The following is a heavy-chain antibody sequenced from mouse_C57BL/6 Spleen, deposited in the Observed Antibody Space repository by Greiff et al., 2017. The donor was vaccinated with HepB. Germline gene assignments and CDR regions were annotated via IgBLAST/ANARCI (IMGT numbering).Heavy chain of an antibody. CDR3: AKNGGLRLYAMDY. V-gene: IGHV2-5*01. J-gene: IGHJ4*01. D-gene: IGHD2-4*01. CDR1: GPSLTSYG. CDR2: IWRGGST. Sequence: QVQLQQSGPGLVQPSQSLSITCTVSGPSLTSYGVHWVRQSPGKGLEWLGVIWRGGSTDYNAAFMSRLSITKDNSKSQVFFKMNSLQADDTAIYYCAKNGGLRLYAMDYWGQGTSVTVSS.